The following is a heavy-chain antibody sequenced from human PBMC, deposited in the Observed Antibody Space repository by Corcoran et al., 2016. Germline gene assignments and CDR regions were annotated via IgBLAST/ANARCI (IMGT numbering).Heavy chain of an antibody. V-gene: IGHV1-69*01. CDR2: IIPIFGTA. D-gene: IGHD2-2*01. J-gene: IGHJ6*02. Sequence: QVQLVQSGAEVKKPGSSVKVSCKASGGTFSSYAISWVRQAPGQGLEWMGGIIPIFGTANYAKKFQGRVTITADESTSTAYMELSSLRSEDTAGYYCSSGELGNIVVVPAAIPYYYGMDVWGQGTTVTVSS. CDR3: SSGELGNIVVVPAAIPYYYGMDV. CDR1: GGTFSSYA.